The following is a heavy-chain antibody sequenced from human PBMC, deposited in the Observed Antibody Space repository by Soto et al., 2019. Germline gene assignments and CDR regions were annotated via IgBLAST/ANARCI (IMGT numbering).Heavy chain of an antibody. Sequence: QVQLVESGGGVVQPWRSLRLSCAASGFTFSSYGMHWVRQAPGKGLEWVAIIWNDGSNKYYADSVKGRVTISRADSKNTLYLQMNSLRAEDTAVYYCARGRYDYSPFDYCGQGTLVTVSS. D-gene: IGHD3-3*01. CDR3: ARGRYDYSPFDY. CDR2: IWNDGSNK. J-gene: IGHJ4*02. CDR1: GFTFSSYG. V-gene: IGHV3-33*01.